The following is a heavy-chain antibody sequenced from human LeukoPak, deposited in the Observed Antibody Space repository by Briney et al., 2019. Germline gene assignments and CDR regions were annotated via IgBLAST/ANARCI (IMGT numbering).Heavy chain of an antibody. CDR1: GFTFSNAW. CDR2: VKRKIDGETT. CDR3: TTDSAAY. V-gene: IGHV3-15*01. Sequence: GGSLRLSCAASGFTFSNAWMTWVRQAPGKGLEWVGRVKRKIDGETTDYAAPVKGRFAISRDDSRNTVYLQMNSLKTEDTAVYYCTTDSAAYWGQGTLVTVSS. J-gene: IGHJ4*02.